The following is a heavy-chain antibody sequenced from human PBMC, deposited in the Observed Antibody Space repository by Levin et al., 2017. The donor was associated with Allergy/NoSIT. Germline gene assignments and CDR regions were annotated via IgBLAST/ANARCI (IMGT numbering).Heavy chain of an antibody. J-gene: IGHJ4*02. D-gene: IGHD2-15*01. V-gene: IGHV3-33*01. CDR3: ARDNWEDCSGGSCYSGLDY. Sequence: SCAASGFTFSYYGMHWVRQAPGKGLEWVAVIWYDGSKTDYADSVKGRLTISRDNSKNTLYLQMNSLKAEDTAVYYWARDNWEDCSGGSCYSGLDYWGQGTLVTVSS. CDR2: IWYDGSKT. CDR1: GFTFSYYG.